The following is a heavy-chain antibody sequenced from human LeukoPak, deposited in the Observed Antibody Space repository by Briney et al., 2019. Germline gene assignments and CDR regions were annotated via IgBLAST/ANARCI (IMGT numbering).Heavy chain of an antibody. CDR1: GDSISRSTYY. CDR3: ARSSGTGTFSY. Sequence: SETLSLTCTASGDSISRSTYYWAWIRQPPGRGLEWIGSVYYGRSPYFNPSLESRATISVDTSKNHFSLKVSSVTAADTAVYYCARSSGTGTFSYWGQGTLVTVSS. CDR2: VYYGRSP. D-gene: IGHD6-25*01. J-gene: IGHJ4*02. V-gene: IGHV4-39*02.